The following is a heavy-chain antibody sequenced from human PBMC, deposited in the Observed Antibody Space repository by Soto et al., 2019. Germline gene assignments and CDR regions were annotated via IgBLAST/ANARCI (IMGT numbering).Heavy chain of an antibody. CDR2: IIPVSGAA. CDR3: ATALGCRSTSCTLDY. J-gene: IGHJ4*02. V-gene: IGHV1-69*01. CDR1: GGTFGSYA. D-gene: IGHD2-2*01. Sequence: QMQLVQSGAEVKKPGSSVKVSCKASGGTFGSYAFSWVRQAPGQGLEWMGGIIPVSGAAHYAQKFQGRVTITAAEATSTAYMELSSLSSQDTAVYYCATALGCRSTSCTLDYWGQGNRVIVSS.